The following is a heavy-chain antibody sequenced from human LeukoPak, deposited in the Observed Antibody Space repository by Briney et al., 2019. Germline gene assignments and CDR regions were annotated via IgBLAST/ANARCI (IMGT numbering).Heavy chain of an antibody. D-gene: IGHD3-10*01. CDR3: ARVARVKVRGVIITELQY. CDR2: FDPEDGET. CDR1: GYTLTELS. V-gene: IGHV1-24*01. J-gene: IGHJ4*02. Sequence: GASVKVSCKVSGYTLTELSMHWVRQAPGKGLEWMGGFDPEDGETIYAQKFQGRVTMNEDTSTDTAYMELSSLRSEDTAVYFCARVARVKVRGVIITELQYWGQGTLVTVSS.